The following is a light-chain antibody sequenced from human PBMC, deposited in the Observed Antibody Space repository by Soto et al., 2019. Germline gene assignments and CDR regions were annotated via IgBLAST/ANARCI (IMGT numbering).Light chain of an antibody. CDR1: SSNIGNNY. V-gene: IGLV1-51*01. J-gene: IGLJ1*01. Sequence: QSVLTQPPSVSAAPGQKVTISCSCSSSNIGNNYVSWYQQLPGTAPKLLIYDNNKRPSGIPDRFSGSKSGTSATLGITGLQTGDEADYYCGTWDSSLSAGVFGTGTKVTVL. CDR3: GTWDSSLSAGV. CDR2: DNN.